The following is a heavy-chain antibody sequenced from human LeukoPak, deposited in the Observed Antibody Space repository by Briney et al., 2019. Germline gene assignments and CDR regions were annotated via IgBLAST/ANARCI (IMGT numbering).Heavy chain of an antibody. Sequence: ASVKVSCKASGYTFTSYGISWVRQAPGQGLEWMGWISAYNGNTNYAQKLQGRVTMTTDTSTSTAYMELRSLGSDDTAVYYCARDRGYSSTHYIDYWGQGTLVTVSS. J-gene: IGHJ4*02. V-gene: IGHV1-18*01. CDR2: ISAYNGNT. CDR3: ARDRGYSSTHYIDY. CDR1: GYTFTSYG. D-gene: IGHD3-22*01.